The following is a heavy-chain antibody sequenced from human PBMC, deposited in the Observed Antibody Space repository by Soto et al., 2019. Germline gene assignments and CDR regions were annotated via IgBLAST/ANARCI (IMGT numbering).Heavy chain of an antibody. CDR2: IIPIFGTA. CDR3: ALVGATKTLLYY. V-gene: IGHV1-69*06. D-gene: IGHD1-26*01. Sequence: SVKVSCKASGGTFSSYAISWVRQAPGQGLEWMGGIIPIFGTANYAQKFQGRVTITADKSTRTAYMELSSLRSEDTAVYYCALVGATKTLLYYWGQGTMVTV. CDR1: GGTFSSYA. J-gene: IGHJ4*02.